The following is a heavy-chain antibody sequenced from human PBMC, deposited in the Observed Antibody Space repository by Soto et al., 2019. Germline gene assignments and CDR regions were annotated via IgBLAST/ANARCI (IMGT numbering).Heavy chain of an antibody. Sequence: QVDLVQSGAEVKKPGASVTISCKASGSAITRYYIHWVRQAPGRGLEWMGIINPGGGSASYAQKFQDRVTIDKDTSTGTVYMXLRSLRTEDTAVYYCARDTSGWSLNGLDVWGQGTTVNVSS. CDR1: GSAITRYY. V-gene: IGHV1-46*01. D-gene: IGHD6-19*01. J-gene: IGHJ6*02. CDR3: ARDTSGWSLNGLDV. CDR2: INPGGGSA.